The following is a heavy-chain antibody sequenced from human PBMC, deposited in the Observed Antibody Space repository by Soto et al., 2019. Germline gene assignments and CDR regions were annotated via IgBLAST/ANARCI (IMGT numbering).Heavy chain of an antibody. CDR2: IWYDGGNK. J-gene: IGHJ6*02. Sequence: QVQLVESGGGVVQPGRSLRLSCAASGFTFSSYGMHWVRQAPGKGLEWVAVIWYDGGNKYYADSVKGRFTISRDNSKNTLYLQMNSLRAEDTAVYYCAREQYDILTGFMAPYYYYGMDVWGQGTTVTVSS. V-gene: IGHV3-33*01. CDR1: GFTFSSYG. CDR3: AREQYDILTGFMAPYYYYGMDV. D-gene: IGHD3-9*01.